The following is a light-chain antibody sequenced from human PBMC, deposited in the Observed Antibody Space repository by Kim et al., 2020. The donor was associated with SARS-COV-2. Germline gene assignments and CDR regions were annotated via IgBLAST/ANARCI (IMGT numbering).Light chain of an antibody. J-gene: IGKJ4*02. Sequence: LSLSTGERATPACRARQGVSSYLAWYQQKPGQAPRLLIYDASNGTTGIPARFSGSWPGTDFGVTISSLEPEEFAVYYCQQRSNTTFVGATKVNI. CDR1: QGVSSY. V-gene: IGKV3D-11*01. CDR2: DAS. CDR3: QQRSNTT.